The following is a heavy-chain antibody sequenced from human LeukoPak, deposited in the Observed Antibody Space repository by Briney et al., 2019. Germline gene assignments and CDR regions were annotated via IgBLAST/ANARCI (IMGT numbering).Heavy chain of an antibody. CDR3: ASSSCSSTSCYTLGWFDP. D-gene: IGHD2-2*02. CDR1: GYIFTNFG. V-gene: IGHV1-18*01. Sequence: ASVKVSCKASGYIFTNFGIGWVRQAPGQGLEWMGWASAYNDDTYYSQRFQGRVTMTTDTSTSTAYMELRSLRSEDTAVYYCASSSCSSTSCYTLGWFDPWGQGTLVTVSS. CDR2: ASAYNDDT. J-gene: IGHJ5*02.